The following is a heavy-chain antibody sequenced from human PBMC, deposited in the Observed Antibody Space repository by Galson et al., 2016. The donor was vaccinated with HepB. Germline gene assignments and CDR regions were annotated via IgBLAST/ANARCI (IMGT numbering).Heavy chain of an antibody. CDR3: ARVKDEYNSGWNVNDY. Sequence: SLRLSCAVSGFTFRSFSMQCVRQAPGKGLEWVAIISYDGSHKYYSDSVKGRFAISRDNSKNTLYLQMSSLRAEDTAVYYCARVKDEYNSGWNVNDYWGQGILVTVSS. D-gene: IGHD5-12*01. J-gene: IGHJ4*02. CDR2: ISYDGSHK. V-gene: IGHV3-30*09. CDR1: GFTFRSFS.